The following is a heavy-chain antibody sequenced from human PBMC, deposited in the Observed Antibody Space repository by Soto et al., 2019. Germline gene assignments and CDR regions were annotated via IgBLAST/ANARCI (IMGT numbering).Heavy chain of an antibody. CDR3: AKAFLTDTAMGVVAATHFDY. J-gene: IGHJ4*02. V-gene: IGHV3-30*18. Sequence: PGGSLRLSCAASGFTFSSYGMHWVRQAPGKGLEWVAVISYDGSNKYYADSVKGRFTISRDNSKNTLYLQMNSLRAEDTAVYYCAKAFLTDTAMGVVAATHFDYWGQGTLVTVSS. D-gene: IGHD2-15*01. CDR2: ISYDGSNK. CDR1: GFTFSSYG.